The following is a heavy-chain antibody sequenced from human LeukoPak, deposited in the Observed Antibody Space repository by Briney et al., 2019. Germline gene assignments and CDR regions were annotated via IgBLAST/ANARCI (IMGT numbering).Heavy chain of an antibody. Sequence: GGSLRLSCAASGFTFSNYGMSWVRQAPGKGLEWVSVIRGSGSGTYYAGSVKGRFTISRDNSKNTVYLQMNSLRAEDTAVYYCVKARMPHCGTDCLESWGQGTLVTVSS. V-gene: IGHV3-23*01. CDR2: IRGSGSGT. CDR1: GFTFSNYG. J-gene: IGHJ4*02. CDR3: VKARMPHCGTDCLES. D-gene: IGHD2-21*02.